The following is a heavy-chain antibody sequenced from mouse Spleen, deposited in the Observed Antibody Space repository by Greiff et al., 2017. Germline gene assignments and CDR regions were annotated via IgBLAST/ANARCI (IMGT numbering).Heavy chain of an antibody. CDR1: GFTFTDYY. J-gene: IGHJ4*01. CDR2: IRNKANGYTT. V-gene: IGHV7-3*02. Sequence: EVMLVESGGGLVQPGGSLRLSCATSGFTFTDYYMSWVRQPPGKALEWLGFIRNKANGYTTEYSASVKGRFTISRDNSQSILYLQMNTLRAEDSATYYCARGGGYDYAMDYWGQGTSVTVSS. CDR3: ARGGGYDYAMDY. D-gene: IGHD2-14*01.